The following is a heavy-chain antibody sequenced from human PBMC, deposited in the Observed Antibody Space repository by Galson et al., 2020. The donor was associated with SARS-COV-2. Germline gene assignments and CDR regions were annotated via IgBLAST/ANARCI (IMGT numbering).Heavy chain of an antibody. CDR1: GFTFSSYA. CDR2: ISYDGSNK. Sequence: GESLKISCAASGFTFSSYAMHWVRQAPGKGLEWVAVISYDGSNKYYAESVKGRFTISRDNSKNTLYLQMNSLRAEETAVYYCAREDPAFLDAVDNGVQGTMVIVFS. J-gene: IGHJ3*02. V-gene: IGHV3-30*04. D-gene: IGHD3-3*01. CDR3: AREDPAFLDAVDN.